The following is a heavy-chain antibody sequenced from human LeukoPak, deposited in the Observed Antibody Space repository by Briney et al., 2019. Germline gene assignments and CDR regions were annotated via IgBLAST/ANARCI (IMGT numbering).Heavy chain of an antibody. Sequence: HGESLRISCKGSGYSFTSYWISWVRQMPGKGLEWMGRIDPSDSYTNYSPSFQGHVTISADKPISTAYLQWSSLKASDTAMYYCARSRHGIAAAGTRSWFDPWGQGTLVTVSS. CDR1: GYSFTSYW. CDR3: ARSRHGIAAAGTRSWFDP. CDR2: IDPSDSYT. J-gene: IGHJ5*02. D-gene: IGHD6-13*01. V-gene: IGHV5-10-1*01.